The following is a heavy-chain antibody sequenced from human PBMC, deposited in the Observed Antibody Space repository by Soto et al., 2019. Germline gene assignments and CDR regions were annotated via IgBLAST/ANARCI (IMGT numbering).Heavy chain of an antibody. D-gene: IGHD6-19*01. CDR3: ARAGGLYSSGWYSDY. V-gene: IGHV4-59*01. CDR2: NYYSGGT. CDR1: GGSISSYY. Sequence: SETLSLTCTVSGGSISSYYWSWIRQPPGKGLEWIGNNYYSGGTNYNPSLKSRVTISVDTSKNQFSLKLSSVTAADTAVYYCARAGGLYSSGWYSDYWGQGTLVTVSS. J-gene: IGHJ4*02.